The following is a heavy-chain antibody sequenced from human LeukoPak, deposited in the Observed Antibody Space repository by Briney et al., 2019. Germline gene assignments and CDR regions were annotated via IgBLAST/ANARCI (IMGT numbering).Heavy chain of an antibody. J-gene: IGHJ4*02. CDR2: IRSKSGGGTT. Sequence: GGSLRLSCAASGFTFTNAWMSWVRQAPGKGLESVGRIRSKSGGGTTDYAAPVKGRFTISRDDSTNTLYLQMTSLKTDDTALYYCASDVPENAAQIDYWGQGTLVTVSS. CDR1: GFTFTNAW. CDR3: ASDVPENAAQIDY. D-gene: IGHD2-15*01. V-gene: IGHV3-15*01.